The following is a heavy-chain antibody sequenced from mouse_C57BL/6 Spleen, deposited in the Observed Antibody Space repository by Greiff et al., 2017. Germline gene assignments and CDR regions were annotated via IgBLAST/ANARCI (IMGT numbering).Heavy chain of an antibody. CDR2: ISYSGST. Sequence: EVKLMESGPGLVKPSQSLSLTCTVTGYSITSDYAWNWIRQFPGNKLEWMGYISYSGSTSYNPSLKSRISITRDTSKNQFFLQLNSVTTEDTATYYCARDGVTTATLDYFDYWGQGTTLTVSS. V-gene: IGHV3-2*02. D-gene: IGHD1-2*01. CDR1: GYSITSDYA. CDR3: ARDGVTTATLDYFDY. J-gene: IGHJ2*01.